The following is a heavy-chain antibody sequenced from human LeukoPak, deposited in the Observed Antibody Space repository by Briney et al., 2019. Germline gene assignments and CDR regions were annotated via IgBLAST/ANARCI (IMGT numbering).Heavy chain of an antibody. J-gene: IGHJ4*02. D-gene: IGHD5-18*01. V-gene: IGHV3-74*01. CDR1: GLTFSSYW. CDR3: ILDNSYGGLFDY. Sequence: PGGSLRLSCAASGLTFSSYWMHWVRQAPGKGLVWVSRINSDGSSTSYADSVKGRFTISRDNAKNTLYLQMNSLRAEDTAVYYCILDNSYGGLFDYWGQGTLVTVSS. CDR2: INSDGSST.